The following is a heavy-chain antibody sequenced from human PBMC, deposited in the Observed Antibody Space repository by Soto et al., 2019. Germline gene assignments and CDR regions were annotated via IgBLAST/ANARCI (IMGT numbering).Heavy chain of an antibody. CDR1: GFTFSSYA. CDR3: AKDSVSYNRIYDPFDI. J-gene: IGHJ3*02. D-gene: IGHD1-1*01. Sequence: GGSLRLSCAASGFTFSSYAMTWVRQAPGKGLEWVSSISRTGGNAYYEDSVKGRFTISRDNSKNTLYLQMDSLRGEDTALYYCAKDSVSYNRIYDPFDIWGQGTMVTVSS. CDR2: ISRTGGNA. V-gene: IGHV3-23*01.